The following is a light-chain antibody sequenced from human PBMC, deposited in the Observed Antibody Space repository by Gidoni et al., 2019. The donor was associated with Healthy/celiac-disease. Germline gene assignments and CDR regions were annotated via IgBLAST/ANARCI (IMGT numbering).Light chain of an antibody. CDR2: GNS. J-gene: IGLJ2*01. V-gene: IGLV1-40*01. Sequence: QSVLTPPPSVSGAPGQRVTISCTGSSSNIGAGYDVHWYQQLPGTAPKLLIYGNSHRPSGVPDRFSGSKSGTSASLAITGLQAEDEADYYCQSYDSSLSVVVFGGGTKLTVL. CDR3: QSYDSSLSVVV. CDR1: SSNIGAGYD.